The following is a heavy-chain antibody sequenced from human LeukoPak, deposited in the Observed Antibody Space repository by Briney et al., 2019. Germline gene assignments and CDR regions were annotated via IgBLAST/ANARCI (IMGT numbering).Heavy chain of an antibody. CDR2: IYYSGST. Sequence: SETLSLTCTVSGGSISSSSYYWGWIRQPPGKGLEWIGSIYYSGSTYYNPSLKSRVTISVDTSKNQFSLKLSSVTAEDTAVYYCANGGVRYYMDVWGKGTTVTVSS. CDR1: GGSISSSSYY. V-gene: IGHV4-39*07. J-gene: IGHJ6*03. D-gene: IGHD3-9*01. CDR3: ANGGVRYYMDV.